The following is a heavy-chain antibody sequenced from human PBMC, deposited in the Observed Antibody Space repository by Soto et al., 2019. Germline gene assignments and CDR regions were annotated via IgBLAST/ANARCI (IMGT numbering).Heavy chain of an antibody. J-gene: IGHJ4*02. V-gene: IGHV1-18*01. CDR3: ARDIPPVDY. Sequence: GPSVKVSCKASGYTFSSYFISWVRQAPGQGLEWMGWISAYNGNTNYAQNLQGRVTMTTDTSTSTAYMELRSLRSDDTAVYYCARDIPPVDYWGQGTLVTVSS. CDR1: GYTFSSYF. CDR2: ISAYNGNT.